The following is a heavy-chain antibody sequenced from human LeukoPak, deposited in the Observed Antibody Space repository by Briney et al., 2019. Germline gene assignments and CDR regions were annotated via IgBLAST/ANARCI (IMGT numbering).Heavy chain of an antibody. D-gene: IGHD6-13*01. V-gene: IGHV3-23*01. Sequence: GGSLRLSCAASGFTFSSYAMSWVRQAPGRGLEWVSAISGSGGSTYYADSVKGRFTISRDNSKNTLYLQMNSLRAEDTAVYYCAKTPGYGSSWYDYWGQGTLVTVSS. CDR2: ISGSGGST. J-gene: IGHJ4*02. CDR1: GFTFSSYA. CDR3: AKTPGYGSSWYDY.